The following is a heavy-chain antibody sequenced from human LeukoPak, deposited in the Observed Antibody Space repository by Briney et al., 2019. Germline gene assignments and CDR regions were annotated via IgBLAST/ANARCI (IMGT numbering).Heavy chain of an antibody. CDR2: INHSGST. V-gene: IGHV4-34*01. D-gene: IGHD2-21*02. CDR3: ARGYSGQYCGGDCYYRDFPDDAFDI. J-gene: IGHJ3*02. Sequence: SETLSLTCAVYGGSFSGYYWSWIRQPPGKGLEWIGEINHSGSTNYNPSLKSRVTISVDTSKNQFSLKLSSVTAADTAVYYGARGYSGQYCGGDCYYRDFPDDAFDIWGQGTMVTVSS. CDR1: GGSFSGYY.